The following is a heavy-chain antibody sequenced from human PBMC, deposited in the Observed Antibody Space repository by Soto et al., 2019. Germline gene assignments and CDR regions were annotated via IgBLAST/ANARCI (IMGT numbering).Heavy chain of an antibody. CDR1: GFIFSNAW. CDR3: TTGWSSKDY. CDR2: IKSKADGGTT. Sequence: PGWSLRLSCAASGFIFSNAWMSWVRQAPGKGLEWVGRIKSKADGGTTNYAAPVKGRFNISRDGSKNTLYLQMNGLKTEDTAVYYCTTGWSSKDYWGQGTLVTGSS. V-gene: IGHV3-15*01. J-gene: IGHJ4*02. D-gene: IGHD3-3*01.